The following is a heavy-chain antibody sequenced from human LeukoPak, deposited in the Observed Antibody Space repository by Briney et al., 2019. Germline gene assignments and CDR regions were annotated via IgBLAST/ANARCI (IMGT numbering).Heavy chain of an antibody. J-gene: IGHJ5*02. D-gene: IGHD3-10*01. CDR2: INHSGST. V-gene: IGHV4-34*01. CDR1: GGSISSYY. Sequence: SETLSLTCTVSGGSISSYYWSWIRQPPGKGLEWIGEINHSGSTNYNPSLKSRVTISVDTSKNQFSLKLSSVTAADTAVYYCARLKGGFSSYYGSGSYYGRWFDPWGQRTLVTVSS. CDR3: ARLKGGFSSYYGSGSYYGRWFDP.